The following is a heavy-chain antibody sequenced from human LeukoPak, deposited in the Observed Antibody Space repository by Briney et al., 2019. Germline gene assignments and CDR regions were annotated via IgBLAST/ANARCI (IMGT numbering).Heavy chain of an antibody. CDR3: AKELDPYSSSPFGY. Sequence: PGGSLRLSCATSGFTFSSYSMDWVRQAPGKGLEWVSSISSSSGYIYYADSVKGRFTISRDNAKNSVYLLMNSLRAEDTAVYYCAKELDPYSSSPFGYWGQGTLVTVSS. D-gene: IGHD6-6*01. CDR1: GFTFSSYS. V-gene: IGHV3-21*04. J-gene: IGHJ4*02. CDR2: ISSSSGYI.